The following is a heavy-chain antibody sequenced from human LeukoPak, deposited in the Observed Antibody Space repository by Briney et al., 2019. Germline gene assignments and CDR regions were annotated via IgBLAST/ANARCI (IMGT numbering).Heavy chain of an antibody. J-gene: IGHJ3*01. D-gene: IGHD5-18*01. V-gene: IGHV3-23*01. CDR1: GFTFSSSA. Sequence: PGGSLRLSCAASGFTFSSSAMSWVRQAPGKGLEWVSTLSGSGGSTYYADSVKGRFTISRDNSKNTLYLQMNSLRAEDAAVYYCAKAPQRGYSYVWAFDVWGQGTMVTVSS. CDR3: AKAPQRGYSYVWAFDV. CDR2: LSGSGGST.